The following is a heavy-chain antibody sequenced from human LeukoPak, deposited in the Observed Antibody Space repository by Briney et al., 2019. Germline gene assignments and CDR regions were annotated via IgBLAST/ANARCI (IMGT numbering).Heavy chain of an antibody. V-gene: IGHV3-30*04. J-gene: IGHJ4*02. CDR3: ARADGWSHMYYFDY. D-gene: IGHD2-15*01. CDR1: GFTFSNYA. Sequence: GGSLRLSCAASGFTFSNYAVHWVRQAPGKGLEWVAFILYDGSHKSYADSVKGRFTISRDNAKNSLYLQMNSLRAEDTAIYYCARADGWSHMYYFDYWGQGTLVTVSS. CDR2: ILYDGSHK.